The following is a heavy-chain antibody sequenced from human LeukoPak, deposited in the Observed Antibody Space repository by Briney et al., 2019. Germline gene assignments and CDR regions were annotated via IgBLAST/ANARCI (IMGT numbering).Heavy chain of an antibody. Sequence: SETLSLTCTFSGASISTFSSYYWSWIRQPPGKGLEWIGYIYYSGSTNYNPSLKSRVTISVDTSKNQFSLKLSSVTAADTAVYYCAREGYSSGWSFFGYWGQGTLVTVSS. CDR2: IYYSGST. CDR1: GASISTFSSYY. J-gene: IGHJ4*02. D-gene: IGHD6-19*01. V-gene: IGHV4-61*01. CDR3: AREGYSSGWSFFGY.